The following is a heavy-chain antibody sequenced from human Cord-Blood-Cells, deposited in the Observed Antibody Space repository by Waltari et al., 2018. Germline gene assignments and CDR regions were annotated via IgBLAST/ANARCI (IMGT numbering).Heavy chain of an antibody. D-gene: IGHD6-6*01. Sequence: QVQLQQWGAGLLKPSETLSLTCAVYGGSFSGYYRSWIRQPPGKGLEWIGEIKHSGSTNYNPSLKSRVTISVDTSKNQFSLKLSSVTAADTAVYYCARLTIRGSSSPIWGQGTLVTVSS. V-gene: IGHV4-34*01. CDR3: ARLTIRGSSSPI. CDR1: GGSFSGYY. J-gene: IGHJ4*02. CDR2: IKHSGST.